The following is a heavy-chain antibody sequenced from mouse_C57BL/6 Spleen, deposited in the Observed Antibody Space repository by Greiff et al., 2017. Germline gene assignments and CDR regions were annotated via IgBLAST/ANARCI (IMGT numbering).Heavy chain of an antibody. J-gene: IGHJ2*01. CDR3: ARGGDCDGGYCCDY. Sequence: QVQLQQSGAELARPGASVKLSCKASGYTFTSYGISWVKQRTGQGLEWIGEIYPRSGNTYYNEKFKGKATLTADKSSSTAYMELRSLTSEVSAVFFGARGGDCDGGYCCDYWGQGTTLTVSS. CDR2: IYPRSGNT. CDR1: GYTFTSYG. V-gene: IGHV1-81*01.